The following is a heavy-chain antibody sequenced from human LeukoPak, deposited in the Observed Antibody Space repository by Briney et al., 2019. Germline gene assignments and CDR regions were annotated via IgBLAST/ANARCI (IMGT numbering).Heavy chain of an antibody. V-gene: IGHV1-18*01. CDR1: GYTFTSYG. D-gene: IGHD2-2*01. CDR3: ARDRELRDIVVVPAATNWFDP. J-gene: IGHJ5*02. CDR2: ISAYNGST. Sequence: GASVKVSCKASGYTFTSYGISWVRQAPGQGLEWMGWISAYNGSTNYAQKLQGRVTMTTDTSTSTAYMELRSLRSDDTAVYYCARDRELRDIVVVPAATNWFDPWGQGTLVTVSS.